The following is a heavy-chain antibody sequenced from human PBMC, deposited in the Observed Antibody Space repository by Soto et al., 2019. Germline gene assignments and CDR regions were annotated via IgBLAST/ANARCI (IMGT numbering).Heavy chain of an antibody. Sequence: SETLSLTCTVSGGSIRSSSYYWGWIRQPPGKGLEWIGYIYYSGITDYNPSLKSRVTISVDTSKSQFSLKLSSVTAADTAVYYCARGGGVYYFDYWGQGTLVTVSS. V-gene: IGHV4-61*05. D-gene: IGHD2-8*02. CDR1: GGSIRSSSYY. CDR2: IYYSGIT. J-gene: IGHJ4*02. CDR3: ARGGGVYYFDY.